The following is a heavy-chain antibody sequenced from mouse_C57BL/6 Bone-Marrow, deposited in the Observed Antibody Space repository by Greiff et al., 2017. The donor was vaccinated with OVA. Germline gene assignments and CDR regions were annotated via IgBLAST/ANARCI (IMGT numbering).Heavy chain of an antibody. J-gene: IGHJ4*01. CDR3: ARPIYYGNYYAMDY. D-gene: IGHD2-1*01. Sequence: EVKLMESGGDLVKPGGSLKLSCAASGFTFSSYGMSWVRQTPDKRLEWVATISSGGSYTYYPDSVKGRFTISRDNAKNTLYLQMSSLKSEDTAMYYCARPIYYGNYYAMDYWGQGTSVTVSS. CDR2: ISSGGSYT. V-gene: IGHV5-6*01. CDR1: GFTFSSYG.